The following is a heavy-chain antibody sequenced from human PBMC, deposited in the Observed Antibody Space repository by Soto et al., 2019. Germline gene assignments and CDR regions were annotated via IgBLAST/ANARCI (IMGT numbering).Heavy chain of an antibody. V-gene: IGHV5-10-1*01. J-gene: IGHJ3*02. CDR3: ARRRDSEWLLGNDAFDI. CDR2: IDPSDSYT. D-gene: IGHD3-3*01. CDR1: GYSFTNYS. Sequence: PGESLKISCKGSGYSFTNYSISWVRQMPGKGLEWMGRIDPSDSYTNYSPSFQGHVTISADKSISTAYLQWSSLKASDTAMYYCARRRDSEWLLGNDAFDIWGQGTMVTVSS.